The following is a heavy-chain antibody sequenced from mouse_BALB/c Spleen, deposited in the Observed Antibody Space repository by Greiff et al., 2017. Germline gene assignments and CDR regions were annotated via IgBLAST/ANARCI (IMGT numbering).Heavy chain of an antibody. D-gene: IGHD2-3*01. J-gene: IGHJ2*01. Sequence: QVQLQQSGPELVKPGASVRISCKASGYTFTSYYIHWVKQRPGQGLEWIGWIYPGNVNTKYNEKFKGKATLTADKSSSTAYMQLSSLTSEDSAVYFCARWDGYYYFDYWGQGTTLTVSS. CDR2: IYPGNVNT. CDR3: ARWDGYYYFDY. V-gene: IGHV1S56*01. CDR1: GYTFTSYY.